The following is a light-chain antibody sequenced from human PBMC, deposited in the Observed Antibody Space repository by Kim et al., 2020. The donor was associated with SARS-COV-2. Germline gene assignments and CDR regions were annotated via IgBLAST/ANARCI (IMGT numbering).Light chain of an antibody. Sequence: DIQMTQSPPTLSASVGDRVTMTCLASQSVSRYLAWYQQKPGKAPKLLIYMASSLESGVPSRFSGSGSGTEFTLTLSSLQPDDFATYYCQQYSTFWTFGQGTKVDIK. CDR3: QQYSTFWT. J-gene: IGKJ1*01. V-gene: IGKV1-5*03. CDR2: MAS. CDR1: QSVSRY.